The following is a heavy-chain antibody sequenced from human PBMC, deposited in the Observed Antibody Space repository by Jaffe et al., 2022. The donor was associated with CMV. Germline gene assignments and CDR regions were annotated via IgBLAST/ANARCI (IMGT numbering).Heavy chain of an antibody. CDR2: IKQDGSEK. J-gene: IGHJ6*03. CDR3: ARGYGLAAAGTGSLMDV. CDR1: GFTFSSYW. V-gene: IGHV3-7*03. D-gene: IGHD6-13*01. Sequence: EVQLVESGGGLVQPGGSLRLSCAASGFTFSSYWMSWVRQAPGKGLEWVANIKQDGSEKYYVDSVKGRFTISRDNAKNSLYLQMNSLRAEDTAVYYCARGYGLAAAGTGSLMDVWGKGTTVTVSS.